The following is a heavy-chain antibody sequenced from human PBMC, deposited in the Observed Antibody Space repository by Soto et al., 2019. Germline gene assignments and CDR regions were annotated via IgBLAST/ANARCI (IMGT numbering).Heavy chain of an antibody. Sequence: QVQLVQSGAEVKKPGASVKVSCKTSGYTFTNFGLSWVRQAPGQGLEWMGWISAYNGNTNYAQNFQGRVTMTTDTSTSIAYIELRSLASDDTSMYYCARVGTPFDYWGQGTLVTVSS. J-gene: IGHJ4*02. CDR3: ARVGTPFDY. D-gene: IGHD1-26*01. CDR2: ISAYNGNT. V-gene: IGHV1-18*01. CDR1: GYTFTNFG.